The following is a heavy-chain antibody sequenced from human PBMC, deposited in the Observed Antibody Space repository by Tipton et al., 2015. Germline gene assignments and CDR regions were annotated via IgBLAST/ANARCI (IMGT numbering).Heavy chain of an antibody. CDR3: ARVGSGWYFDF. Sequence: SLRLSCAASGFTFSDHYMGWVRQAPGKGLEWVGRTGSKANSVTTEYAASVKGRFTISRDDSKNSLYLQMNSLKSEDTAVYYCARVGSGWYFDFWGQGTLVTVSS. CDR2: TGSKANSVTT. CDR1: GFTFSDHY. J-gene: IGHJ4*02. V-gene: IGHV3-72*01. D-gene: IGHD6-25*01.